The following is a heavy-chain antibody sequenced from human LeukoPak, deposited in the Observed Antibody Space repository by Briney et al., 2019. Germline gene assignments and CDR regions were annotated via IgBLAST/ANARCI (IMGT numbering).Heavy chain of an antibody. J-gene: IGHJ6*02. V-gene: IGHV4-39*01. Sequence: SETLSLTCTVSGGSISSSSYYWGWIRQPPGKGLEWFGSIYYSGSTYYNPSLKSRVTISVDTSKNQFSLKLSSVTAADTAVYYCARQIVAGTEYYYYYGMDVWGQGTTVTVSS. D-gene: IGHD6-19*01. CDR3: ARQIVAGTEYYYYYGMDV. CDR1: GGSISSSSYY. CDR2: IYYSGST.